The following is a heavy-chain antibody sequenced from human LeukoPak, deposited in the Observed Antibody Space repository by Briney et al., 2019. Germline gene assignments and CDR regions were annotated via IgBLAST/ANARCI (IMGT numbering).Heavy chain of an antibody. Sequence: ASVKVSCKASGYTFTSYGISWVRQAPGQGLEWMGWISAYNGNTNYAQKLQGRVTMTTDTSTSTAYMELRSLRSDDTAVYYCAKVGSGGSYYQGGIDYWGQGTLVTVSS. CDR1: GYTFTSYG. CDR2: ISAYNGNT. J-gene: IGHJ4*02. D-gene: IGHD1-26*01. CDR3: AKVGSGGSYYQGGIDY. V-gene: IGHV1-18*01.